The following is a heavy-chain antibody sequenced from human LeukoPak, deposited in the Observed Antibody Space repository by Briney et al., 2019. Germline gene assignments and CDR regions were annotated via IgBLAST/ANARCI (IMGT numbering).Heavy chain of an antibody. Sequence: KPSETLSLTCTVSGGSISSYYWSWIRQPPGKGLEWIGYIYYSGSTNYNPSLKSRVTISVDTSKNQFSLKLSSVTAADTAVYYCAREDVDSSSWQNYFDYWGQGTLVTVSS. CDR3: AREDVDSSSWQNYFDY. CDR1: GGSISSYY. J-gene: IGHJ4*02. D-gene: IGHD6-13*01. CDR2: IYYSGST. V-gene: IGHV4-59*01.